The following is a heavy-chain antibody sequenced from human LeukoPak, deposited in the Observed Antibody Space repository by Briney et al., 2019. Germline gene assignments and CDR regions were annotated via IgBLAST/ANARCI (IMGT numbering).Heavy chain of an antibody. CDR3: ARDRNDFWSGYTYDYYYGMDV. CDR2: ISAYNGNT. J-gene: IGHJ6*02. Sequence: GASVKVSCKASGYTFTSYGISWVRQAPGQGLEWMGWISAYNGNTNYAQKLQGRVTMTTDTSTSTAYMELSSLRSEDTAVYYCARDRNDFWSGYTYDYYYGMDVWGQGTTVTVSS. D-gene: IGHD3-3*01. V-gene: IGHV1-18*01. CDR1: GYTFTSYG.